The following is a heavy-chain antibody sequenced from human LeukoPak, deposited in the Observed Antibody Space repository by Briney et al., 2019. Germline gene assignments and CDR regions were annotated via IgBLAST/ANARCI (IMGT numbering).Heavy chain of an antibody. CDR1: GYTFYTYY. V-gene: IGHV1-46*02. D-gene: IGHD2-21*02. Sequence: ASVKVSCKESGYTFYTYYMHWVRQAPGQGLEWMGSINPTGGSTNYAQKSQGRVTMTRDTSTSTVYMDLSSLNSEDTAVYYCAGSSLPHSLLAAFDIWGQGTMVTVSS. CDR3: AGSSLPHSLLAAFDI. CDR2: INPTGGST. J-gene: IGHJ3*02.